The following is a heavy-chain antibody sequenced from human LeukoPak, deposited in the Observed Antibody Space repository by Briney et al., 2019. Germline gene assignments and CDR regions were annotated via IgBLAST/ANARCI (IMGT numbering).Heavy chain of an antibody. J-gene: IGHJ4*02. CDR1: GYSFTSYW. CDR2: IYPGDSDT. D-gene: IGHD5-18*01. Sequence: GESLQISCEGSGYSFTSYWIGWVRQMPGKGLEWMGNIYPGDSDTRYSPSFQGQVTISADKSISTAYLQWSSLKASDTAMYYCARSHRGYSYGHFDYWGQGTLVTVSS. V-gene: IGHV5-51*01. CDR3: ARSHRGYSYGHFDY.